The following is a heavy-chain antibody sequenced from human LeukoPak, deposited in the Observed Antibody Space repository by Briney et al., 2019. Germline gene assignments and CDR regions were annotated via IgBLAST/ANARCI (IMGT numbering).Heavy chain of an antibody. CDR3: ARQSGTYWGLDY. J-gene: IGHJ4*02. CDR2: MNVKTGAT. V-gene: IGHV1-2*02. D-gene: IGHD1-26*01. CDR1: GYTFSDYY. Sequence: GASVTVSCKASGYTFSDYYIHWVRPAPGHGLEWLGWMNVKTGATSSAQRFPGRFTMTRDTSIGTASMEFSSLTSDDTAVYYCARQSGTYWGLDYWGQGTLVTISS.